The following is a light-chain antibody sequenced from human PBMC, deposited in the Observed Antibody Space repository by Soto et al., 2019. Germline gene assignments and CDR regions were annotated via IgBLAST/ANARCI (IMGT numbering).Light chain of an antibody. CDR1: QGISNY. J-gene: IGKJ4*01. CDR2: AAS. Sequence: DIQLTQSPSSLSVSVGDRVTITCRASQGISNYLAWYQQKPGQVPKLLIYAASTLHSGVPSRFSGSGSGTEFTLLIINLQPEDVAIYYCQKYNSALALTFGGGTKVEIK. CDR3: QKYNSALALT. V-gene: IGKV1-27*01.